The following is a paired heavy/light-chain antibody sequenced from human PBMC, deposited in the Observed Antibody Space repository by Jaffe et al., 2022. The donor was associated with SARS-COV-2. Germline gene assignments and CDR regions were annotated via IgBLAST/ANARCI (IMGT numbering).Light chain of an antibody. CDR2: DAS. Sequence: EIVLTQSPATLSLSPGERATLSCRASQSVSGYLAWYQQKPGQAPRLLIYDASNRATGIPARFSGSGSGTDFTLTISSLEPEDFAVYYCQQRSNWPPLTFGGGTKVEIK. CDR1: QSVSGY. V-gene: IGKV3-11*01. J-gene: IGKJ4*01. CDR3: QQRSNWPPLT.
Heavy chain of an antibody. V-gene: IGHV3-23*01. CDR3: AKDDGFSGYGLFDI. J-gene: IGHJ3*02. CDR2: ISGRGGNT. Sequence: EVQLLESGGGLVQPGGSLRLSCAASGFTFTNYAMTWVRQAPGKGLEWVSAISGRGGNTYYADSVRGRFTISRDNSESTLHLQMNSLTAEDTAVYYCAKDDGFSGYGLFDIWGRGTVVTVSS. CDR1: GFTFTNYA. D-gene: IGHD5-12*01.